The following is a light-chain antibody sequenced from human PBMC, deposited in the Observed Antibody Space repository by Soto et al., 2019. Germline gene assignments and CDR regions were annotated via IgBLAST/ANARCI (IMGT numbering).Light chain of an antibody. V-gene: IGKV1-5*03. J-gene: IGKJ5*01. Sequence: IQVSQSPSTLSGTVGDRVTITCRASQTISSWLAWYQQKPGKAPKLLIYKASTLKSGVPSRFSGSGSGTDFTLTISSLQPEDFATYYCQQSYSTLITFGQGTRLEIK. CDR2: KAS. CDR3: QQSYSTLIT. CDR1: QTISSW.